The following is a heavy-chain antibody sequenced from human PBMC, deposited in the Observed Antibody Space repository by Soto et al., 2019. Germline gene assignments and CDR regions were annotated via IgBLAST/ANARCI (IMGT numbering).Heavy chain of an antibody. J-gene: IGHJ5*02. D-gene: IGHD6-19*01. CDR1: GFTFSSYD. Sequence: LRLSCAASGFTFSSYDMHWVRQATGKGLEWVSAISGSGGSTYYADSVKGRFTISRDNSKNTLYLQMNSLRAEDTAVYYCAKGRAVGAVFDPWGQGTLVTVSS. V-gene: IGHV3-23*01. CDR3: AKGRAVGAVFDP. CDR2: ISGSGGST.